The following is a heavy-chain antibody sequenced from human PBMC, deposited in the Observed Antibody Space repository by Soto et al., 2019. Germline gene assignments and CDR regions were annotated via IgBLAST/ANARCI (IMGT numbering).Heavy chain of an antibody. D-gene: IGHD2-8*01. J-gene: IGHJ4*02. CDR1: GGSVSSGSYY. Sequence: SETLSLTCTVSGGSVSSGSYYWSWIRQPPGKGLEWIGYIYYSGSTHYNPSLKSRVTISVDTSKNQFSLKLSSVTAADTAVYYCARALYGGLGGPIDRMDDDWGQGTLVRVSS. CDR3: ARALYGGLGGPIDRMDDD. CDR2: IYYSGST. V-gene: IGHV4-61*01.